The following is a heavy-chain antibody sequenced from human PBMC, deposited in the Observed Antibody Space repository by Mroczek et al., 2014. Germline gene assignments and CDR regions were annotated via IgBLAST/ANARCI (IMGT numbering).Heavy chain of an antibody. J-gene: IGHJ2*01. Sequence: QVQLQQWGAGLLKPSETLSLTCAVYGGSFSGYYWSWIRQPPGKGLEWIGEINHSGSTNYNPSLKSRVTISVDTSKNQFSLKLSSVTAADTAVYYCAKRNHYGSGSYYHHSGYFDLWGRGTLVTVSS. D-gene: IGHD3-10*01. CDR2: INHSGST. CDR1: GGSFSGYY. V-gene: IGHV4-34*01. CDR3: AKRNHYGSGSYYHHSGYFDL.